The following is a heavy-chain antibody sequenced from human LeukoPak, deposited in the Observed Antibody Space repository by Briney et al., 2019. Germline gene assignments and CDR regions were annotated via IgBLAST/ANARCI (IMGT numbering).Heavy chain of an antibody. CDR3: ARVRGYCSSTSCYFSWFDP. D-gene: IGHD2-2*01. V-gene: IGHV1-18*01. CDR1: GYTFTSYG. CDR2: ISAYNGNT. J-gene: IGHJ5*02. Sequence: ASVKVSCKASGYTFTSYGISWVRQAPGQGLEWMGWISAYNGNTNYAQKLQGRVTMTTDTSTSTAYMELRSLRSDDTAVYYCARVRGYCSSTSCYFSWFDPWGQGTLVTVSS.